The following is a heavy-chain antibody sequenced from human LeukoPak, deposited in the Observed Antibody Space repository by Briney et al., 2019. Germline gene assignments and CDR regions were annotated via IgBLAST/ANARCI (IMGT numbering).Heavy chain of an antibody. D-gene: IGHD5-18*01. J-gene: IGHJ4*02. V-gene: IGHV1-2*02. CDR3: ARDSEYSYGPPNY. Sequence: ASVKVSCKASGYTFTGYYMHWVGQAPGQGLEWMGWINPNSGGTNYARKFQGRVTMTRDTSISTAYMELSRLRSDDTAVYYCARDSEYSYGPPNYWGQGTLVTVSS. CDR1: GYTFTGYY. CDR2: INPNSGGT.